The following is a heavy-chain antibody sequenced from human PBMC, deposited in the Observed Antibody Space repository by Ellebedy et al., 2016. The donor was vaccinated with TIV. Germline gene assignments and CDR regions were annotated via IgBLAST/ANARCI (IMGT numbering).Heavy chain of an antibody. CDR2: INHSGST. D-gene: IGHD5-12*01. V-gene: IGHV4-34*01. CDR1: GGSFSGYY. Sequence: SETLSLTCAVYGGSFSGYYWSWIRQPPGKRLEWIGEINHSGSTNYNPSLKSRVTVSIDTSKNQFSLNLSSVTAADTAVYYCARSIVATGVNWFDPWGQGTLVTVSS. J-gene: IGHJ5*02. CDR3: ARSIVATGVNWFDP.